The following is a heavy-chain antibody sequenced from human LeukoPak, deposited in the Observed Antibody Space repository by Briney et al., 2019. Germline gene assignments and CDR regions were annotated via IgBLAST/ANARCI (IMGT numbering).Heavy chain of an antibody. D-gene: IGHD3-10*01. V-gene: IGHV3-21*01. CDR1: GFTFSNYN. Sequence: KSGGFLRLSCTASGFTFSNYNMNWVRQAPGKGLEWVSSISSTSSYIYYADSVKGRFTISRDNAKNSLYLQMNSLRAEDTAVYYCARGTYGSGSFAAYFDYWGQGTLVTVSS. J-gene: IGHJ4*02. CDR2: ISSTSSYI. CDR3: ARGTYGSGSFAAYFDY.